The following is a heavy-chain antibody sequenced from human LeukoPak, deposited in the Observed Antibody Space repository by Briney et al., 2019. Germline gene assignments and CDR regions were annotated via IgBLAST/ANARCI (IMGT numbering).Heavy chain of an antibody. CDR2: INHSGDI. CDR1: GGSFSGYY. D-gene: IGHD3-10*01. J-gene: IGHJ4*02. V-gene: IGHV4-34*01. CDR3: ARRTYRGSGSYYDDY. Sequence: SETLSLTCAVYGGSFSGYYWSWIRQPPGKGLEWIGEINHSGDISYNPSLESRVSISVDTSKNQFSLKLSSVTAADTAVYYCARRTYRGSGSYYDDYGGQGTLVTVSS.